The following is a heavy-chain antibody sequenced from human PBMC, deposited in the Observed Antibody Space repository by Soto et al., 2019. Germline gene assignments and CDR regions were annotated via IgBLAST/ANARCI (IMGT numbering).Heavy chain of an antibody. J-gene: IGHJ6*02. D-gene: IGHD6-13*01. CDR3: AKSRLAAAGQQPIFGMDV. CDR2: ISYDGSNK. Sequence: QVQLVESGGGVVQPGRSLRLSCAASGFTFSSYGMHWVRQAPGKGLEWVAVISYDGSNKYYADSVKGRFTISRDNSKNTLYLQMNSLRAEDTAVYYCAKSRLAAAGQQPIFGMDVWGQGTTVTVSS. CDR1: GFTFSSYG. V-gene: IGHV3-30*18.